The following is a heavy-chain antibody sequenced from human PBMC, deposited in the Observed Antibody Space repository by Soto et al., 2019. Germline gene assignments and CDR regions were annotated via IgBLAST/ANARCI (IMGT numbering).Heavy chain of an antibody. CDR2: IIPIFGTA. Sequence: QVQLVQSGAEVKKPGSSVKVSCKASGGTFSCYAISWVRQAPGQGLEWMGGIIPIFGTANYAQKFQGRVTITVDKSTSTAYMELSSLRSEDTALYYCARSVAVAGPWYFDLWGRGTLVTVSS. D-gene: IGHD6-19*01. V-gene: IGHV1-69*06. CDR1: GGTFSCYA. J-gene: IGHJ2*01. CDR3: ARSVAVAGPWYFDL.